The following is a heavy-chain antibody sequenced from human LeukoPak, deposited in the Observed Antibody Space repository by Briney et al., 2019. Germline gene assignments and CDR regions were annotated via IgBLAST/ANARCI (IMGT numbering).Heavy chain of an antibody. D-gene: IGHD3-3*01. CDR3: ASRGDFWSGYLREQYYFDY. V-gene: IGHV4-39*07. J-gene: IGHJ4*02. CDR2: IYYSGST. Sequence: KPSETLSLTCTVSGGSISSSSYYWGWIRQPPGKGLEWIGSIYYSGSTYYNPSLKSRVTISVDTSKNQFSLKLSSVTAADTAVYYCASRGDFWSGYLREQYYFDYWGQGTLVTVSS. CDR1: GGSISSSSYY.